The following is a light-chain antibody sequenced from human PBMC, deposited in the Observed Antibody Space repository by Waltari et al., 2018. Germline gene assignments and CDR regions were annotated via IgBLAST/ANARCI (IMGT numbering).Light chain of an antibody. J-gene: IGLJ2*01. V-gene: IGLV2-23*01. Sequence: QSALTQPASVSGSPGQSITISCTGTSSDVGSYNLVSWYQQHPGKAPKLMIYEGSKRPSGVSNRVSGSKSGNTASLTISGLHAEDEADYYCCSYAGSSTVVFGGGTKLTVL. CDR3: CSYAGSSTVV. CDR1: SSDVGSYNL. CDR2: EGS.